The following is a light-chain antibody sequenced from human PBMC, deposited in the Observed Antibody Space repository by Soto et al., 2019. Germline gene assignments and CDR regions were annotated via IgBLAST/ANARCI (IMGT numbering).Light chain of an antibody. V-gene: IGKV3-15*01. J-gene: IGKJ1*01. CDR2: GAS. CDR3: QQYNDWPPT. CDR1: QSVRSN. Sequence: EIAMTQAPATLSASPGERATLSCRASQSVRSNLAWYQQKPGQAPRLLIYGASTRATGIPARFSGSGSGTEFTLSIGSLQSEDFAVYYCQQYNDWPPTFGQGTKVDI.